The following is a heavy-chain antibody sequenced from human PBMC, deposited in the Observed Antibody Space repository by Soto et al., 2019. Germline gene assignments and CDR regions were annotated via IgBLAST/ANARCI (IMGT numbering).Heavy chain of an antibody. Sequence: VQLVESGGGLVQPGGSLRLSCAASGFTVSSNYMNWVRQAPGKGLEWVSVIYSGGSTYYADSVKGRFTISRDNSKNTLYLQMNSLRAEDTAVYYCAGTGNYFYYYYMDVWGKGTTVTVSS. D-gene: IGHD1-1*01. CDR3: AGTGNYFYYYYMDV. J-gene: IGHJ6*03. CDR2: IYSGGST. CDR1: GFTVSSNY. V-gene: IGHV3-66*01.